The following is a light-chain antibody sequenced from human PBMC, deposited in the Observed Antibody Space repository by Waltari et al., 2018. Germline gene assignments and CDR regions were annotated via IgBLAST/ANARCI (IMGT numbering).Light chain of an antibody. Sequence: QTVVTQELSLPVSPGGTVTLNCGLRSGSVSTTYYPSWYQQAPGQAPRTLIFDTNTRSSGVPDRFSGSILDNKAALTITGAQADDESDYYCVLSMGSGIWVFGGGTKLTVL. CDR2: DTN. CDR3: VLSMGSGIWV. V-gene: IGLV8-61*01. J-gene: IGLJ3*02. CDR1: SGSVSTTYY.